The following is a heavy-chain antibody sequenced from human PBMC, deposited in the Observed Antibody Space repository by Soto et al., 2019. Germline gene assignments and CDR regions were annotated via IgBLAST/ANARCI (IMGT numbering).Heavy chain of an antibody. CDR3: ARSLNGVVIHYFDY. J-gene: IGHJ4*02. D-gene: IGHD3-3*01. V-gene: IGHV3-7*01. CDR1: GFTFSSFW. CDR2: IKQDGSEK. Sequence: GGSLRLSCAASGFTFSSFWINWVRQAPGKGLEWVANIKQDGSEKYYVDSVKGRFTMSRDNAKNSLYLQMNSLRAEDTAVYYCARSLNGVVIHYFDYWSQGTLVTVSS.